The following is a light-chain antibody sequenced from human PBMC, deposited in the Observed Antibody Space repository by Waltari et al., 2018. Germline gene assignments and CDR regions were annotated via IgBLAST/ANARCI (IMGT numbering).Light chain of an antibody. CDR3: QSADGSYNWV. Sequence: VFTQPHSVSGSPGQTLTISCTRRSGRIDSKYVQWDQQRPGSAPTTVIYKDNQRPSGVPDRFSGSIDSSSNSASLTISGLKSEDEADYYCQSADGSYNWVFGGGTRLTVL. V-gene: IGLV6-57*03. J-gene: IGLJ3*02. CDR2: KDN. CDR1: SGRIDSKY.